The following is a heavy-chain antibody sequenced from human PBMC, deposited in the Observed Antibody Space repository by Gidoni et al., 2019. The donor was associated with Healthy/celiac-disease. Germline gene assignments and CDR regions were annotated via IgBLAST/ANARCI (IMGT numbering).Heavy chain of an antibody. J-gene: IGHJ4*02. D-gene: IGHD4-17*01. CDR2: ISSNGGST. V-gene: IGHV3-64D*08. CDR3: VRSEDYCDYPFDY. Sequence: EVQLVECGGGLVGPGGSLSLACSASRFPFSSSAMHWVRQAPGKGLEYVSAISSNGGSTYYSDSVKGRFTISRDNSKNTLYLQMSSLRAEDTAVYDCVRSEDYCDYPFDYWGQGTLVTVSS. CDR1: RFPFSSSA.